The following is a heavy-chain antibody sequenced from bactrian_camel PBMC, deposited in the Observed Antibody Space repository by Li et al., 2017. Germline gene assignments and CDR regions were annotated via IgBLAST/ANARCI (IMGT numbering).Heavy chain of an antibody. J-gene: IGHJ4*01. CDR2: IYTGGGDG. Sequence: VQLVESGGGSVQAGGSLRLSCTYTRRPNYVTWFRQGGNGREGVAGIYTGGGDGYYADAVKGRFTISHDNAKKTAYLQMNTLKPEDSGMYYCAAELRPDYVLQARNILRPNGYNRWGLGTQVTVS. CDR3: AAELRPDYVLQARNILRPNGYNR. V-gene: IGHV3S40*01. CDR1: TRRPNY. D-gene: IGHD4*01.